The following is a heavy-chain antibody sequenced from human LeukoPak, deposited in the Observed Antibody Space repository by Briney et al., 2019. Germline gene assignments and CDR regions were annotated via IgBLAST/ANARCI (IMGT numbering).Heavy chain of an antibody. Sequence: PSETLSLTCAVYGGSFSGYYWSWIRQPPGKGLEWIGEINHSGSTNYSPSLKSRVTISVDTSKNQFSLKLSSVTAADTAVYYCAREAVAANQGLDYWGQGTLVTVSS. V-gene: IGHV4-34*01. D-gene: IGHD2-15*01. CDR1: GGSFSGYY. CDR3: AREAVAANQGLDY. CDR2: INHSGST. J-gene: IGHJ4*02.